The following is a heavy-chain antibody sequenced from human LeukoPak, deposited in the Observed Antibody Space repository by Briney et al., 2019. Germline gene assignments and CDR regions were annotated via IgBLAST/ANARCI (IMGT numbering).Heavy chain of an antibody. D-gene: IGHD1-26*01. J-gene: IGHJ4*02. CDR2: IEKDASRA. Sequence: GGSLRLSCAASCFSFSDYAMSWVRQAPGKGLEWVSSIEKDASRAYYAESARGRFTVSRDNSKHTLFLQVDGLRAEDTALYYCAKQQGALIEHCYFDDWGQGTLVTVSS. CDR3: AKQQGALIEHCYFDD. V-gene: IGHV3-23*03. CDR1: CFSFSDYA.